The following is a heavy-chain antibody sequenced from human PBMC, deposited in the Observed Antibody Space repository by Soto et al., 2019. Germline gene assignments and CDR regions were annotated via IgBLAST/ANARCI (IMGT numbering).Heavy chain of an antibody. CDR1: GGSISSSSYY. CDR2: IYYSGST. Sequence: SETLSLTCTVSGGSISSSSYYWGWIRQPPGKGLEWIGSIYYSGSTYYNPSLKSRVTISVDTSKNQFSLKLSSVTAADTAVYYCARNGGGYCSGGSCYRGAFDIWGQGTMVTVSS. CDR3: ARNGGGYCSGGSCYRGAFDI. J-gene: IGHJ3*02. V-gene: IGHV4-39*01. D-gene: IGHD2-15*01.